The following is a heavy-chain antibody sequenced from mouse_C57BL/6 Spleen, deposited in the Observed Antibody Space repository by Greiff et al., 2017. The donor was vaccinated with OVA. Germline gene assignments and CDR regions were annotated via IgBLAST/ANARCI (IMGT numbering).Heavy chain of an antibody. D-gene: IGHD1-1*01. Sequence: EVQLVESGGDLVKPGGSLKLSCAASGFTFSSYGMSWVRQTPDKRLEWVATISSGGSYTYYPDSVKGRFTISRDNAKNTLYLQMSSLKSEETAMYYCARGVLRSSNQAWFAHWGQGTLVTVSA. CDR1: GFTFSSYG. CDR2: ISSGGSYT. J-gene: IGHJ3*01. V-gene: IGHV5-6*01. CDR3: ARGVLRSSNQAWFAH.